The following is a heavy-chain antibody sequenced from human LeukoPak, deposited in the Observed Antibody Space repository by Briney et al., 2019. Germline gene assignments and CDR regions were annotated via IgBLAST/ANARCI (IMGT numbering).Heavy chain of an antibody. CDR2: IYYSGST. D-gene: IGHD3-22*01. CDR1: GGSISSGGYY. CDR3: ARVGRDSSGHPVDY. V-gene: IGHV4-31*03. Sequence: PSQTLSLTCTVSGGSISSGGYYWSWIRQHPGKGLEWIGYIYYSGSTYYNPSLKSRVTISVNTSKNQFSLKLSSVTAADTAVYYCARVGRDSSGHPVDYWGQGTLVTVSS. J-gene: IGHJ4*02.